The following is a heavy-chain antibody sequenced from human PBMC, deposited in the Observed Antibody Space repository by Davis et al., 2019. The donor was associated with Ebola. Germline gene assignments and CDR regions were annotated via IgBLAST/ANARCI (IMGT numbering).Heavy chain of an antibody. V-gene: IGHV1-2*06. CDR3: ARGHNYAHEY. D-gene: IGHD4-11*01. CDR2: VILKSGAT. CDR1: GYTFTDYN. Sequence: ALVKVSCKASGYTFTDYNIHWMRQAPGQGLEWLGRVILKSGATNYAQKFQGRVTITRDTSISTVYMELSSLRYDDTADYYCARGHNYAHEYWGQGTLVTVSS. J-gene: IGHJ4*02.